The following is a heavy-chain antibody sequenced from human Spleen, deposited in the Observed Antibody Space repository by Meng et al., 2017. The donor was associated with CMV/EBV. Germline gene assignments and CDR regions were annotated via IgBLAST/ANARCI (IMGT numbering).Heavy chain of an antibody. CDR2: IYSGGST. V-gene: IGHV3-53*01. D-gene: IGHD2-2*01. Sequence: GGSLRLSCAASGFAVSHNYMNWVRQAPGKGLEWVSVIYSGGSTYYADSVKGRFTISRDNSKNTLYLQMNSLRAEDTAVYYCAKELVVPAPGAFDIWGQGTMVTVSS. CDR1: GFAVSHNY. J-gene: IGHJ3*02. CDR3: AKELVVPAPGAFDI.